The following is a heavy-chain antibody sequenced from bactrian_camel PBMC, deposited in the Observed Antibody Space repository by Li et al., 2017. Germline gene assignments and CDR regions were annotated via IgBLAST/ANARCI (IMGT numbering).Heavy chain of an antibody. J-gene: IGHJ4*01. CDR3: AASRLCSNWGFGDGYGSPKEVAY. CDR2: IADSDGST. Sequence: VQLVESGGGSVQAGRSLRLSCAASPRATYGIYYMAWFRQPTGKEREAVAFIADSDGSTRYADSVKGRFVISQDTSKNTVYLEMNSLKPEDTAMYYCAASRLCSNWGFGDGYGSPKEVAYWGQGTQVTVS. V-gene: IGHV3S66*01. D-gene: IGHD3*01. CDR1: PRATYGIYY.